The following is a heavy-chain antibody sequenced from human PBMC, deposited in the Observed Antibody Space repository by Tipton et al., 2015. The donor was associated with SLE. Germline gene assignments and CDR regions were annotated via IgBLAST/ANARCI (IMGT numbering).Heavy chain of an antibody. J-gene: IGHJ4*02. CDR3: ASEGYCYGSVSYQGSFDC. V-gene: IGHV3-48*03. CDR1: GFTFSSYG. Sequence: GSLRLSCAASGFTFSSYGMHWVRQAPGKGLEWVSYISSSGSTIYYADSVKGRFTISRDNAKNSLYLQMNSLRAEDTAVYYCASEGYCYGSVSYQGSFDCWGQGTLGTVSS. CDR2: ISSSGSTI. D-gene: IGHD3-10*01.